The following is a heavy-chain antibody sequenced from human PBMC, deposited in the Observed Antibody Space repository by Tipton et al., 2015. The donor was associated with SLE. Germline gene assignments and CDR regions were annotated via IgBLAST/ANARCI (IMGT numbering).Heavy chain of an antibody. V-gene: IGHV4-39*01. CDR1: GDSLRGSTYY. D-gene: IGHD5-12*01. Sequence: TLSLTCTVSGDSLRGSTYYWGWIRQPPGKGLEWIATFYYSGSTYFNPSLKSRVTISADASKNQFFLKMDSVTALDTAVYYCATNGHGETYEFFTEYLRHWGQGTLVTVSS. J-gene: IGHJ1*01. CDR3: ATNGHGETYEFFTEYLRH. CDR2: FYYSGST.